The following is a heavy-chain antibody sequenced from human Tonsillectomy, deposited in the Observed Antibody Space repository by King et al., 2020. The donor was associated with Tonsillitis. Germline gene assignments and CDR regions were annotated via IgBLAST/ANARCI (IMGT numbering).Heavy chain of an antibody. D-gene: IGHD3-16*01. CDR2: IYSGGST. CDR3: ARSIIMITFGGVNSYYFDY. V-gene: IGHV3-53*01. J-gene: IGHJ4*02. CDR1: GFTVSSNY. Sequence: VQLVESGGGLIQPGGSLRLSCAASGFTVSSNYMSWVRQAPGKGLEWVSVIYSGGSTYYADSVKGRFTTSNDNSNNTRYLQMNSLRTEDTAVYYCARSIIMITFGGVNSYYFDYWGQGTLVTVSS.